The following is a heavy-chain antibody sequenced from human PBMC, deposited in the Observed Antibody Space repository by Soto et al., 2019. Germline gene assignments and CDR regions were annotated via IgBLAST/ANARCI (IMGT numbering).Heavy chain of an antibody. V-gene: IGHV4-59*01. Sequence: QVQLQESGPGLVKPSETLSLTCTVSGGSIYSYYWSWIRQPPGKGLEYIGYVYHSGSSNYNPSLGSRLTISLDTSKNQFSLKLTSLTAADTAVYYCARSLRGRKVGPTLFDFWGQGTRVIVSS. CDR3: ARSLRGRKVGPTLFDF. J-gene: IGHJ4*02. CDR1: GGSIYSYY. CDR2: VYHSGSS. D-gene: IGHD1-26*01.